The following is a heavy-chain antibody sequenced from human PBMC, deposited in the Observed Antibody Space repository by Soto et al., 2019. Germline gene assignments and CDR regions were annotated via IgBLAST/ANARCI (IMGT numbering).Heavy chain of an antibody. V-gene: IGHV1-8*01. J-gene: IGHJ4*02. CDR2: MNPESRNT. CDR3: ARFVRHQLPTIDF. Sequence: QVQLVQSGAEVKEPGASVRVSCKASGYTFTNYDINWVRQATGQGLEWMGWMNPESRNTGYAQKFQGRVTMTRDTSTSTAYMELTSLRSEDTAVYYCARFVRHQLPTIDFWGQGTLVTGSS. CDR1: GYTFTNYD. D-gene: IGHD2-2*01.